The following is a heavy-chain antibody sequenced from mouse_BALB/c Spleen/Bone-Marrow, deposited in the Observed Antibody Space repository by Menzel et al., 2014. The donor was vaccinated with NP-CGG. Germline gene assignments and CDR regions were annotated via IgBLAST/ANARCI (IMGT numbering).Heavy chain of an antibody. CDR1: GFNIKDTF. CDR2: IDPANGNT. CDR3: TRGEDY. V-gene: IGHV14-3*02. Sequence: EVNVVDSGAELVKPGASVKLSCTGSGFNIKDTFMHWVKQRPEQGLEWIGRIDPANGNTKYDPKFQGKATITADTSSNTAYLQLTSLTSEDTAVYYCTRGEDYWGQGTTLAVSS. J-gene: IGHJ2*01.